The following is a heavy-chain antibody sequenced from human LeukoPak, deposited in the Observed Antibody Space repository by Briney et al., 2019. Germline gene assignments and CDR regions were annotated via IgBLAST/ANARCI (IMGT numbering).Heavy chain of an antibody. V-gene: IGHV3-23*01. D-gene: IGHD3-10*01. CDR3: AKGGYGSGSYSFRYFDY. Sequence: GGSLRLSCAASGFTFSSYAMSWVRKAPGKGLEWVSAISGSGGSTYYADSVKGRFTISRDNSKNTLYLQMNSLRAEDTAVYYCAKGGYGSGSYSFRYFDYWGQGTLVTVSS. CDR2: ISGSGGST. CDR1: GFTFSSYA. J-gene: IGHJ4*02.